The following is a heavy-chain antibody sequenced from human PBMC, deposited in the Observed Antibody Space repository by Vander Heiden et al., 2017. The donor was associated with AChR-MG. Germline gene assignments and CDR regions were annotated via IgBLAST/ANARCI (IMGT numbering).Heavy chain of an antibody. CDR3: ARGDGYNHFDY. CDR2: IGTAGDT. D-gene: IGHD5-12*01. V-gene: IGHV3-13*01. J-gene: IGHJ4*02. CDR1: GFTFSSYD. Sequence: EVQLVESGGGLVQPGGSLRPSCAASGFTFSSYDMHWVRQATGKGLEWVSAIGTAGDTYYPGSVKGRFTISRENAKNSLYLQMNSLRAGDTAVYYCARGDGYNHFDYWGQGTLVTVSS.